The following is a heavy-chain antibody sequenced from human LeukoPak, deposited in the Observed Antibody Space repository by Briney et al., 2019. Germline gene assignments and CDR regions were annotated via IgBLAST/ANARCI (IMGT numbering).Heavy chain of an antibody. V-gene: IGHV3-30*02. CDR1: GFTFNGHW. Sequence: GGSLRLSCEASGFTFNGHWMHWVRQAPGKGLEWVAYIRYDGSNKYYADSVKGRFTISRDNSKNTLYLQMNSLRAEDTAVYYCAKDLIVLKAAYYYGSGSTFDYWGQGTLVTVSS. J-gene: IGHJ4*02. CDR3: AKDLIVLKAAYYYGSGSTFDY. CDR2: IRYDGSNK. D-gene: IGHD3-10*01.